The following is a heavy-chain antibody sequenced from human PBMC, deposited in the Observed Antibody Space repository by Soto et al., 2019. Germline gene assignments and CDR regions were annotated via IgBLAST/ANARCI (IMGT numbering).Heavy chain of an antibody. D-gene: IGHD2-2*01. J-gene: IGHJ6*02. Sequence: GGSLRLSCAASGFTFSSYAMSWVRQAPGKGLEWVSAISGSGGSTYYADSVKGRFTISRDNSKNTLYLQMNSLRAEDTAVYYCAKDPGARYCSSTSCYMGDYYYYGMDVWGRGTTVTVSS. CDR3: AKDPGARYCSSTSCYMGDYYYYGMDV. CDR1: GFTFSSYA. V-gene: IGHV3-23*01. CDR2: ISGSGGST.